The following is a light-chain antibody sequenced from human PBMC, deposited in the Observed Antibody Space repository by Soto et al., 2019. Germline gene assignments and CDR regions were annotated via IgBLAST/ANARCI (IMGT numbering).Light chain of an antibody. CDR3: STWDDSLNDVV. CDR2: NIG. CDR1: NSNIGRNP. J-gene: IGLJ2*01. Sequence: QSVLTQPPSAAGTPGQRVSISCSGTNSNIGRNPVMWYQQMPGTAPRLIIYNIGQRPSGVPDRFSGSQSGTSASLAISGLQSEDESDYFCSTWDDSLNDVVLGGGTK. V-gene: IGLV1-44*01.